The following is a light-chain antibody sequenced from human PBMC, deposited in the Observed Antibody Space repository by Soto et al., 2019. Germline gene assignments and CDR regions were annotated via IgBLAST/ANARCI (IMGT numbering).Light chain of an antibody. CDR2: KAS. Sequence: IQMTQSPSIRTASVGDRVTITCWASQSISSWLAWYQQKPGKAPKLLIYKASSLESGVPSRFSGSGSGTELTLTISSLQPDDFATYYCQQYNSYSTFGQGTKVDI. CDR3: QQYNSYST. J-gene: IGKJ1*01. CDR1: QSISSW. V-gene: IGKV1-5*03.